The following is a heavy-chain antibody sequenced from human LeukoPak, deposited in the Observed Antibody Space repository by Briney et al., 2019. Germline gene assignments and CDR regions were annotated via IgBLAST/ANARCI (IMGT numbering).Heavy chain of an antibody. J-gene: IGHJ4*02. V-gene: IGHV4-39*01. D-gene: IGHD6-6*01. CDR3: ASPYSSSYYFDY. CDR2: IYYSGST. CDR1: GGSISSSSYY. Sequence: PSETLSLTCTVSGGSISSSSYYWGWIRQPPGKGLGWIGSIYYSGSTYYNPSLKSRVTISVDTSKNQFSLKLSSVTAADTAVYYCASPYSSSYYFDYWGQGTLVTVSS.